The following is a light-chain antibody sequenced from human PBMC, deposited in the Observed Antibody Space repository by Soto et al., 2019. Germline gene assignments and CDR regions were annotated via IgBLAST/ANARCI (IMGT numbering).Light chain of an antibody. CDR1: HSNVGVNA. J-gene: IGLJ2*01. CDR3: ASWDDDLNGPI. V-gene: IGLV1-44*01. Sequence: QSALTQPPSASGTPGLRVVISCSGSHSNVGVNAISWYQHLPGTAPRLLLHTDNQRPSGIPDRFSGSHSGTSASLAISRLQSEDEGHYYCASWDDDLNGPIFGGGTKVTVL. CDR2: TDN.